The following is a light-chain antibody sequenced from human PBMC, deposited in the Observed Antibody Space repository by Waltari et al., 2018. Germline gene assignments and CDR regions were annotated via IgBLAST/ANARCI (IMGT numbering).Light chain of an antibody. J-gene: IGLJ1*01. Sequence: QSGLTQPASVSGSPGQSIPIPCTGTSSDVGNYNLVSWYQQYPGKAPKLMVYEVTKRTSGVSDRFSGSKSGNTASLTIYGLQSEDEADYYCCSYAGLGIYVFGTGTKVTVL. V-gene: IGLV2-23*02. CDR1: SSDVGNYNL. CDR2: EVT. CDR3: CSYAGLGIYV.